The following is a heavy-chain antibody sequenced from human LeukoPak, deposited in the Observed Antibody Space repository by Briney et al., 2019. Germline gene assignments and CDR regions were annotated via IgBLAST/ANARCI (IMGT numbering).Heavy chain of an antibody. Sequence: GGSLRLSCAASGFTFSDYYMSWIRQAPGKGLEWVSYISSSGSIIYYADSVKGRFTISRDNAKNSLYLQMNSLRAEDTAVYYCARDRSSWYGGNWFDPWGQGTLVTVSS. CDR1: GFTFSDYY. V-gene: IGHV3-11*01. D-gene: IGHD6-13*01. J-gene: IGHJ5*02. CDR3: ARDRSSWYGGNWFDP. CDR2: ISSSGSII.